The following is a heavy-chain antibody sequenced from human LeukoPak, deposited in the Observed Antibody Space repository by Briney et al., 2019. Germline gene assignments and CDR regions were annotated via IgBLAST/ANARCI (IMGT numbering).Heavy chain of an antibody. D-gene: IGHD2-15*01. J-gene: IGHJ4*02. Sequence: GGSLRLSCAASGFTFSSYAMSWVRQAPGKGLEWVSGVSDSGDSTYYADSVKGRFTISRDNSKNTLYLQMSNLRAEDTAIYHCAKSALAYCSGCSCHFYFDYWGQGTLVTVSS. CDR2: VSDSGDST. CDR1: GFTFSSYA. CDR3: AKSALAYCSGCSCHFYFDY. V-gene: IGHV3-23*01.